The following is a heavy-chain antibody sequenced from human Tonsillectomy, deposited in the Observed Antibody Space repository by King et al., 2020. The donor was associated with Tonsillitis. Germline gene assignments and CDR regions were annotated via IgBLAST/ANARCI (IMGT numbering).Heavy chain of an antibody. V-gene: IGHV3-74*01. CDR2: INSDGSRT. CDR1: GFTFRSYW. D-gene: IGHD3-10*01. J-gene: IGHJ5*02. Sequence: VQLVESGGGLVQPGRSLRLACAVSGFTFRSYWMHWVRQAPGNGLVWVSRINSDGSRTSYADSVKGRFTSSRDNAKNTLYLQMNSLRVEDTAVYYCARELAYYYSSGSVPRMNWFDPWGQGTLVTVSS. CDR3: ARELAYYYSSGSVPRMNWFDP.